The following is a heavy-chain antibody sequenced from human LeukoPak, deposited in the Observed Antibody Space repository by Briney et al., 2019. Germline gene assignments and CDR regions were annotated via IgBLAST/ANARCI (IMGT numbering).Heavy chain of an antibody. CDR3: ATVRTSGCYYAFDV. Sequence: SETLSLTCNVSGGSISSNTYYWAWIRQPPGEGLEWIGSIYRTGTTYYNPPVKTRLTISLDTSKNDLSLKLRSVTAADTAVYYCATVRTSGCYYAFDVWGQGTMISVSS. D-gene: IGHD2-21*02. J-gene: IGHJ3*01. CDR1: GGSISSNTYY. CDR2: IYRTGTT. V-gene: IGHV4-39*02.